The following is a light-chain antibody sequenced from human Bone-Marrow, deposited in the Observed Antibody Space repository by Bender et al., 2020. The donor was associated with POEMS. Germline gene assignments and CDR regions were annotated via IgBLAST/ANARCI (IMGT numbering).Light chain of an antibody. CDR3: SSYTGSSTLGV. J-gene: IGLJ2*01. V-gene: IGLV2-14*02. Sequence: QSALTQPASVSGSPGQSITISCTGTSSDVGFYNLVSWYQQHPGKAPKLMIYDVTYRPSGVSNRFSGSKSGNTASLTISGLQAEDEADYYCSSYTGSSTLGVFGGGTKLTVL. CDR2: DVT. CDR1: SSDVGFYNL.